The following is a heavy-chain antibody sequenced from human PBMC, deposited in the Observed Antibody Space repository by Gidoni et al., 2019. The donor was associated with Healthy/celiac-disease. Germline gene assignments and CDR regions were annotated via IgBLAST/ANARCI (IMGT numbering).Heavy chain of an antibody. CDR3: ARSYYYDSSGYYPGNWFDP. V-gene: IGHV4-61*02. CDR2: IYTSGST. J-gene: IGHJ5*02. CDR1: GGSISSGSYY. D-gene: IGHD3-22*01. Sequence: QVQLQESGPGLVKPSQTLSLTCTVSGGSISSGSYYWSWIRQPAGKGLEWIGRIYTSGSTNYNPSLKSRVTISVDTSKNQFSLKLSSVTAADTAVYYCARSYYYDSSGYYPGNWFDPWGQGTLVTVSS.